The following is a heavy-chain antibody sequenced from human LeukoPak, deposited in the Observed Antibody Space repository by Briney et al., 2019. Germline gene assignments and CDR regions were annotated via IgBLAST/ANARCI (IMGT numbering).Heavy chain of an antibody. Sequence: GGSLRLSCAASGFTFSDYNMNWVRQAPGKGLEWVSSISSSATYIYYADSVKGRFTISRDNAKTSLSLQMNSLRAEDTAVYYCARVLVVPAANYYYSYGMDVWGQGTTVTVSS. CDR1: GFTFSDYN. CDR2: ISSSATYI. J-gene: IGHJ6*02. D-gene: IGHD2-2*01. CDR3: ARVLVVPAANYYYSYGMDV. V-gene: IGHV3-21*06.